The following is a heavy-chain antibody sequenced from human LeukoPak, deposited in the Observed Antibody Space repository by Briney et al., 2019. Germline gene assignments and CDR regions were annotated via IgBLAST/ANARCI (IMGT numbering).Heavy chain of an antibody. V-gene: IGHV1-18*01. J-gene: IGHJ4*02. D-gene: IGHD2-2*02. CDR2: ISAYNGNT. Sequence: ASVKVSCRASGYTFTSYGISWVRQAPGQGLEWMGWISAYNGNTNYAQKLQGRVTMTTDTSTSTAYMELRSLRSDDTAVYYCARDYLYCSSTSCYTGGDYWGQGTLVTVSS. CDR1: GYTFTSYG. CDR3: ARDYLYCSSTSCYTGGDY.